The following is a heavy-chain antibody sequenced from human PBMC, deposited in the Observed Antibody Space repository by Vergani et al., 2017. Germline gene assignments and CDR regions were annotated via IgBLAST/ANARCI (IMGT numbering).Heavy chain of an antibody. Sequence: QVQVVQSGAEVKKSGASVKVFCKTSGYTFSNYYMHWVRQAPGQGLEWMGIINPSGGHTNYAQKFQGRVTMNRDTSTSTVYMELSSLRSEDTAIYYCARGDYGILTGYRYWGQGTLVTVSA. D-gene: IGHD3-9*01. J-gene: IGHJ4*02. CDR2: INPSGGHT. V-gene: IGHV1-46*03. CDR1: GYTFSNYY. CDR3: ARGDYGILTGYRY.